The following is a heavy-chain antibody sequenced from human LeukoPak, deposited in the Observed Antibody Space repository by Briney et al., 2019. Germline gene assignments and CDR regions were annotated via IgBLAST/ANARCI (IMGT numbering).Heavy chain of an antibody. Sequence: SETLSLTCTVSGGSINTGGYHWSWIRQHPGKGLEWIGFIYNSGTTYYNPSLKSRITLSIDTSKSQFSLKLGSVTAADTALYFCARGITAFRGPLNWFDPWGQGTLVTVSS. CDR1: GGSINTGGYH. D-gene: IGHD3-10*01. J-gene: IGHJ5*02. CDR2: IYNSGTT. V-gene: IGHV4-31*03. CDR3: ARGITAFRGPLNWFDP.